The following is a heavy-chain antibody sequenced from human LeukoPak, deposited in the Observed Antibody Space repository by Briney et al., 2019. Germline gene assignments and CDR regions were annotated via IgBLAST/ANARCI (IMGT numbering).Heavy chain of an antibody. Sequence: GKSLQISCKGSGYRFTSYWIGWARQMPGKGLEWMGIIYPGDPDTRYSPSFQGQVTISADKSISTAYLQWSSLKASDTAMYYCARGDHYYYDSSGYYGVYWGQGTLVTVSS. CDR3: ARGDHYYYDSSGYYGVY. CDR1: GYRFTSYW. V-gene: IGHV5-51*01. J-gene: IGHJ4*02. D-gene: IGHD3-22*01. CDR2: IYPGDPDT.